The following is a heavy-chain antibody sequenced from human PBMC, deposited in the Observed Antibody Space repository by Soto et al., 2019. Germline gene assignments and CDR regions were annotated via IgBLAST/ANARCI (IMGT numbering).Heavy chain of an antibody. CDR2: IRGSADST. CDR1: GFIFRDYA. CDR3: AKDWTHLDI. J-gene: IGHJ5*01. Sequence: EVQLLESGGNLVPPGGSLRLSCAASGFIFRDYAMNWVRQAPGKGLEWVSLIRGSADSTYYAGSVRGRFTISRDDSKSTLYLQMDSLRAEDTAIYYCAKDWTHLDIWGQEPWSPSPQ. V-gene: IGHV3-23*01. D-gene: IGHD3-3*01.